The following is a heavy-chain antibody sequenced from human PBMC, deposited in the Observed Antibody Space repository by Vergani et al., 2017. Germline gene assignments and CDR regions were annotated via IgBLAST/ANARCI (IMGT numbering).Heavy chain of an antibody. V-gene: IGHV1-69*13. CDR2: IIPIFGTA. Sequence: QVQLVQSGAEVKKPGASVKVSCKASGYTFTSYGISWVRQAPGQGLEWMGGIIPIFGTANYAQKFQGRVTITADESTSTAYMELSSLRSEDTAVYYCARDSTAAAGTVEVGDYWGQGTLVTVSS. J-gene: IGHJ4*02. CDR1: GYTFTSYG. D-gene: IGHD6-13*01. CDR3: ARDSTAAAGTVEVGDY.